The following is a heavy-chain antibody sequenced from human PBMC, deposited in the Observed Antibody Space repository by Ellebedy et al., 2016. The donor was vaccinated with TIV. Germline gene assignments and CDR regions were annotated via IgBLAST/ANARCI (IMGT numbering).Heavy chain of an antibody. D-gene: IGHD5-12*01. CDR3: ARGSGYSGYVQKYYFAS. V-gene: IGHV3-48*04. J-gene: IGHJ4*02. CDR2: ISDSSSSSI. CDR1: GFTFSSYT. Sequence: GGSLRLSCAASGFTFSSYTMIWVRQAPGKGLEWVSYISDSSSSSIYYADSVKGRFTISRDNAKNSLYLQMDSLRAEDTAVYYCARGSGYSGYVQKYYFASWGQGTLVTVSS.